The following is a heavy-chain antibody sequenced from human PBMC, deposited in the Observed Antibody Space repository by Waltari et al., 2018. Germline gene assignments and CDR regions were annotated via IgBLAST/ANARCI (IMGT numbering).Heavy chain of an antibody. D-gene: IGHD3-3*01. CDR1: GASISDYF. CDR3: ARDHRREVDFSIVVAFDI. CDR2: VQPSGIT. J-gene: IGHJ3*02. V-gene: IGHV4-4*07. Sequence: QVLLQESCPGLVKPSEILSLPCTVPGASISDYFWRWIRQPAGEGLEWIGRVQPSGITNHNPSLKSRVTMSIDTYKNQFALKLSTVTAADTAVYYCARDHRREVDFSIVVAFDIWGQGTMVTVSS.